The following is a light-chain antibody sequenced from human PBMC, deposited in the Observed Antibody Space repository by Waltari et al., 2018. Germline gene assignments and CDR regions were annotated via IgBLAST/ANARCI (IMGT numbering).Light chain of an antibody. CDR3: QQSYSTFT. CDR1: QNINTY. V-gene: IGKV1-39*01. CDR2: GTS. Sequence: DIQLIESPSSLSESVGDRVPITCRATQNINTYLNWYHQKPVRVPKVLIYGTSTLQSGVPSRFSGSGSGTEFTLTITSLQPEDFATYYCQQSYSTFTFGPGTKVDIK. J-gene: IGKJ3*01.